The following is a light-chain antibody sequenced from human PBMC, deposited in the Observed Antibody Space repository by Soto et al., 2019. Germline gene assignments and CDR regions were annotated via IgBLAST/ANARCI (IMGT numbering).Light chain of an antibody. Sequence: QSVLTQPPSVSGAPGQRVTISCTESSSNIGAGYDVHWYQQLPGTAPKLLIYGNSNRPSGVPDRFSGSKSGTSASLAITGLQAEEEADYYCQFYDSILSGWVFGGGTKLTVL. V-gene: IGLV1-40*01. CDR1: SSNIGAGYD. CDR2: GNS. CDR3: QFYDSILSGWV. J-gene: IGLJ3*02.